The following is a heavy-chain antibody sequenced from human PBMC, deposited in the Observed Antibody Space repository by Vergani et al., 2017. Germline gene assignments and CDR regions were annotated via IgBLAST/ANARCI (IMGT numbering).Heavy chain of an antibody. Sequence: QVQLVESGGGVVQPGRSLRLSCAASGFTFSSYGMHWVRQAPGKGLEWVAVIWYDGSNKYYADSVKGRFTISRDNSKNTLYRQMNSLRAEDTAVYYCARERGKYSSSWYGGLYWGQGTLVTVSS. CDR3: ARERGKYSSSWYGGLY. CDR1: GFTFSSYG. J-gene: IGHJ4*02. CDR2: IWYDGSNK. V-gene: IGHV3-33*01. D-gene: IGHD6-13*01.